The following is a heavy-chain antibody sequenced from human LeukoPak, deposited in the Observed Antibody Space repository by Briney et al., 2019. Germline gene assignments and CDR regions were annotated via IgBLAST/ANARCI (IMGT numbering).Heavy chain of an antibody. D-gene: IGHD6-6*01. CDR1: GFTFSSYW. V-gene: IGHV3-23*01. J-gene: IGHJ5*02. CDR2: LSGSGATT. Sequence: GGSLRLSCTASGFTFSSYWMTWVRQAPGKGLEWVSTLSGSGATTYYADSVKGRFTISRDNSKNTLYLQMNSLRAEDTAVYYCARVQARFDPWGQGTLVTVSS. CDR3: ARVQARFDP.